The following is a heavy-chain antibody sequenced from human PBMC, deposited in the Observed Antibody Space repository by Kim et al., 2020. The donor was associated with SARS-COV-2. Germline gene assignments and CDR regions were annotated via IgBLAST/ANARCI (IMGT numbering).Heavy chain of an antibody. J-gene: IGHJ3*02. D-gene: IGHD6-19*01. CDR2: ISSNGGST. Sequence: GGSLRLSCSASGFTFSSYAMHWVRQAPGKGLEYVSAISSNGGSTYYADSVKGRFTISRDNSKNTLYLQMSSLRAEDTAVYYCVNPSPVVAVAGTYAFDIWGQGTMVTVSS. CDR1: GFTFSSYA. V-gene: IGHV3-64D*06. CDR3: VNPSPVVAVAGTYAFDI.